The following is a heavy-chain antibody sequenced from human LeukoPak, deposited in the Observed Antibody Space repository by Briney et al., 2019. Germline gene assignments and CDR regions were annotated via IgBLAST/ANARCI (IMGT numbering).Heavy chain of an antibody. CDR1: GASIISGDYY. Sequence: SQTLSLTCTVSGASIISGDYYWSWIRQPPGKGLDWIGYIYHSGNTYYNPSLKSRVTISVDRSENQFSLKLRSVTAADTAVYYCARSQLTHTGTTYYFDYWGQGTLVTVSS. V-gene: IGHV4-30-2*01. CDR2: IYHSGNT. J-gene: IGHJ4*02. CDR3: ARSQLTHTGTTYYFDY. D-gene: IGHD1-1*01.